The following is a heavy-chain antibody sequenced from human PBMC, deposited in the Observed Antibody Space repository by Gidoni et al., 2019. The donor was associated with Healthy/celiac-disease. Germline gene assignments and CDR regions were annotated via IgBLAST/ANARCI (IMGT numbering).Heavy chain of an antibody. V-gene: IGHV4-34*01. Sequence: QVQLQQWGAGLLKPSETLSLTCAVYGGSFSGYYWSWIRQPPGKGLEWIGEINPSGSTNYNPSLKSRVTISVDTSKNQFSLKLSSVTAADTAVYYCARSRTYDSSGPAGWYFDYWGQGTLVTVSS. CDR2: INPSGST. CDR1: GGSFSGYY. J-gene: IGHJ4*02. D-gene: IGHD3-22*01. CDR3: ARSRTYDSSGPAGWYFDY.